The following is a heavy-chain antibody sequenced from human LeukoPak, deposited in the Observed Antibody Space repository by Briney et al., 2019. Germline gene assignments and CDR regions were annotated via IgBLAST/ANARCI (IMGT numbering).Heavy chain of an antibody. V-gene: IGHV3-11*01. J-gene: IGHJ6*02. CDR2: ISSGSTI. CDR3: ARGSSYYYYGMDV. Sequence: GGSLRLSCAASGFTFSDYYMSWIRQAPGKGLEWVSYISSGSTIYYADSVKGRFTISRDNAKNSLYLQMNSLRAEDTAVYYCARGSSYYYYGMDVWGQGTTVTVSS. D-gene: IGHD3-16*02. CDR1: GFTFSDYY.